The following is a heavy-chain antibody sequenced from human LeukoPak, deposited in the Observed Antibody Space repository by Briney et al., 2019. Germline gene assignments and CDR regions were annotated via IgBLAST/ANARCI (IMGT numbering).Heavy chain of an antibody. D-gene: IGHD1-26*01. CDR1: GFTFSSYW. CDR2: IKRDGSEK. Sequence: GGSLRLSCAASGFTFSSYWMSWVRQAPGKGLEWVANIKRDGSEKYYVDSVKGRFTISRDNAKNSLYLQMNSLRAEDTAVYYCARDEPNLYSGSLGWGQGTLVTVSS. J-gene: IGHJ4*02. CDR3: ARDEPNLYSGSLG. V-gene: IGHV3-7*04.